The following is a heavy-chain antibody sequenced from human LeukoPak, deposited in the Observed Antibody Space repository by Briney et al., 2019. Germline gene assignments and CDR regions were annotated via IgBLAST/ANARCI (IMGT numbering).Heavy chain of an antibody. CDR3: ARDAVDTANAV. CDR2: ISSSGSHI. D-gene: IGHD5-18*01. J-gene: IGHJ6*02. Sequence: PGGSLRLSCAASGFTLSIYSMNWVRQAPGKGLEWVSCISSSGSHIYYSDSVKGRFTISRDNAKNSLYLQMNSLRAEDTAVYYCARDAVDTANAVWGQGTTVTVSS. V-gene: IGHV3-21*06. CDR1: GFTLSIYS.